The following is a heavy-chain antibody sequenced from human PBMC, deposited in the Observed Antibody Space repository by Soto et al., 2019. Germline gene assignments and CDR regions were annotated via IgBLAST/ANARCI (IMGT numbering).Heavy chain of an antibody. J-gene: IGHJ6*04. CDR1: GFSFRSYW. D-gene: IGHD2-15*01. CDR2: INSDGRET. Sequence: EVQLVESGGGLVQPWGSLRLSCAVSGFSFRSYWINWVRQAPGKGLVWVSRINSDGRETSHADSVKGRFTISRDNANNTLYLQMSSLRAEDTAVYYCAGSAGYCSDGSCPWAVVVWGRGTTVTVSS. V-gene: IGHV3-74*01. CDR3: AGSAGYCSDGSCPWAVVV.